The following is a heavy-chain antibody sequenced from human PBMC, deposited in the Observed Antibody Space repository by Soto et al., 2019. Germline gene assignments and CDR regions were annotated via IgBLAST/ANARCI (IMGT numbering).Heavy chain of an antibody. V-gene: IGHV3-13*01. CDR1: GYSFRSYD. CDR2: IGNAGQT. J-gene: IGHJ4*02. CDR3: ARDKGRSLES. D-gene: IGHD3-10*01. Sequence: GFLRRPCEASGYSFRSYDMHWYRQATAKGLEWVSGIGNAGQTFYAASVKGGFSIDRENAKTYLYLQMNSLRAGDTAVYYCARDKGRSLESWGQGLLVTVSA.